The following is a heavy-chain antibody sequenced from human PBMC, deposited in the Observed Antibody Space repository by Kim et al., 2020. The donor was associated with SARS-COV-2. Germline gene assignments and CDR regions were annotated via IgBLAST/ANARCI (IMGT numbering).Heavy chain of an antibody. D-gene: IGHD3-10*01. CDR1: GGSISSYY. Sequence: SETLSLTCTVSGGSISSYYWSWIRQPPGKGLEWIGYIYYSGSTNYNPSLKSRVTISVDTSKNQFSLKLSSVTAADTAVYYCARADVRGVITDPIYYYYGMDVWGQGTTVTVSS. J-gene: IGHJ6*02. V-gene: IGHV4-59*13. CDR3: ARADVRGVITDPIYYYYGMDV. CDR2: IYYSGST.